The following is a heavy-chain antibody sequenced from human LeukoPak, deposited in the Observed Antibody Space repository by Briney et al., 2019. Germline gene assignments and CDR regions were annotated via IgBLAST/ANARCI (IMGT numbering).Heavy chain of an antibody. J-gene: IGHJ5*02. V-gene: IGHV1-69*04. D-gene: IGHD3-22*01. CDR2: IIPILGIA. CDR1: GGTFSSYA. CDR3: ATVRDYYDSSGYWSWFDP. Sequence: ASVKVSCKASGGTFSSYAISWVRQAPGQGLEWMGRIIPILGIAIYAQKFQGRVTMTEDTSTDTAYMELSSLRSEDTAVYYCATVRDYYDSSGYWSWFDPWGQGTLVTVSS.